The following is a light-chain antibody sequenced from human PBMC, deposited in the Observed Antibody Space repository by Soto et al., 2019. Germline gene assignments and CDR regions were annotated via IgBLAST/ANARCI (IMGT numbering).Light chain of an antibody. V-gene: IGKV3-15*01. CDR2: GAS. Sequence: EIVMTQSPATLSVSPGERATLSCRASQSVSSNLAWYQQKPGQAPRLLIYGASTRATGIPARFSGSGSGTESTLTLSSPPSEDFAVSYCQQYNNWPRTFGQGTKVEIK. J-gene: IGKJ1*01. CDR1: QSVSSN. CDR3: QQYNNWPRT.